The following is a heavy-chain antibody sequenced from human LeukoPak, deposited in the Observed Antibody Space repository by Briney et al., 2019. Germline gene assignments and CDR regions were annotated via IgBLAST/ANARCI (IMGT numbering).Heavy chain of an antibody. Sequence: SETLSLTCAVYGGSFSGYYWSWVRQPPGKGLEWIGEINHSGSTNYNPSLKSRVTISVDTSKNQFSLKLSSVTAADTAVYYCARVNGVYYYYGMDVWGQGTTVTVSS. V-gene: IGHV4-34*01. CDR1: GGSFSGYY. D-gene: IGHD1-1*01. CDR3: ARVNGVYYYYGMDV. J-gene: IGHJ6*02. CDR2: INHSGST.